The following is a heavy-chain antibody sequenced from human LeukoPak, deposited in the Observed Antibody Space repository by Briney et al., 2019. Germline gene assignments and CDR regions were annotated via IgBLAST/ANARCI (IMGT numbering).Heavy chain of an antibody. V-gene: IGHV4-34*01. CDR3: ARGLRQGSAWSWGPKEKSYQYMDV. D-gene: IGHD6-19*01. Sequence: SETLSLTCGVSGGSFSSHYWTWIRQPPGKGLEWIGEINPRGSTNYNPSLESRVTVSADTSRNQLALSLTSVTAADSAVYFCARGLRQGSAWSWGPKEKSYQYMDVWGTGTTVIVSS. CDR2: INPRGST. J-gene: IGHJ6*04. CDR1: GGSFSSHY.